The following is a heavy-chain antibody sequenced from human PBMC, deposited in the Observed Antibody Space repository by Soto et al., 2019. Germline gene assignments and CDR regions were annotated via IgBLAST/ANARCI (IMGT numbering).Heavy chain of an antibody. D-gene: IGHD6-6*01. Sequence: SXKVSYPASTNTXNNYGFDLVRQATGQGLEWIGWIIAYNGNTIYAQKLRGRVTMTTETSTSTVYMEVRSLRSDDTAMYYCARDDNSSPSDYWGQGTLGTVS. CDR3: ARDDNSSPSDY. J-gene: IGHJ4*02. CDR1: TNTXNNYG. V-gene: IGHV1-18*04. CDR2: IIAYNGNT.